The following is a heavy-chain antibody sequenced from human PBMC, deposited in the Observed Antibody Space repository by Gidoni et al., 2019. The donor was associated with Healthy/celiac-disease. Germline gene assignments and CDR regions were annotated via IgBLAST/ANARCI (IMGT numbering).Heavy chain of an antibody. CDR2: ISWNSGSI. D-gene: IGHD3-22*01. CDR1: GFTFDDYA. V-gene: IGHV3-9*01. Sequence: EVQLVESGGGLVQPGRSLRLSCAASGFTFDDYAMHWVRPAPGKGLEWVSGISWNSGSIGYADSVKGRFTISRDNAKNSLYLQMNSLRAEDTALYYCAKDNSVYYDSSGSLGYWGQGTLVTVSS. CDR3: AKDNSVYYDSSGSLGY. J-gene: IGHJ4*02.